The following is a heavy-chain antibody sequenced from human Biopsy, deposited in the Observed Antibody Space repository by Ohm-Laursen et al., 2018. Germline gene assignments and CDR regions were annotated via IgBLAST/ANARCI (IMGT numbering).Heavy chain of an antibody. CDR1: GFNLSAFA. J-gene: IGHJ4*02. D-gene: IGHD5-12*01. Sequence: SLRLSCAASGFNLSAFALHWVRQASGRGLEWVGRIKKESNNDATAYAESMKGRFSIFRDDSKSTSFLQMNSLKIEDTAVYFCTRSAGYGYDYWGQGILVTVSS. CDR3: TRSAGYGYDY. CDR2: IKKESNNDAT. V-gene: IGHV3-73*01.